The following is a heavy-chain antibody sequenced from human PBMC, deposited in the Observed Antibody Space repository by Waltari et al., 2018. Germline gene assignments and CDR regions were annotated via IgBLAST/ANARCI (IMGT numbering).Heavy chain of an antibody. J-gene: IGHJ4*02. CDR1: GGSISSYY. D-gene: IGHD3-16*02. Sequence: QVQLQESGPGLVKPSETLSLTCTVSGGSISSYYWSWIRQPAGKGLEWIGRIYTSGSTNYNPSLKSRVTMSVDTSKNQFSLKLSSVTAADTAVYYCARVMYVWGSYRSELTDYWGQGTLVTVSS. V-gene: IGHV4-4*07. CDR3: ARVMYVWGSYRSELTDY. CDR2: IYTSGST.